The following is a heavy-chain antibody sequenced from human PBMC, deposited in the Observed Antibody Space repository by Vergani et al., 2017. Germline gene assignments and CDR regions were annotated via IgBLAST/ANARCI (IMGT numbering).Heavy chain of an antibody. V-gene: IGHV5-51*01. Sequence: VELVQSGPELRKPGESLKISCKGSEYSFGNYWIGWVRQMPGKGLEWMGIIYPADSDTRYSPSFQGQVTISADKSISTGFLQWDSLKAADTALYYCARHTTYTDSWGQGTLVTVSS. CDR2: IYPADSDT. CDR3: ARHTTYTDS. J-gene: IGHJ4*02. D-gene: IGHD1-1*01. CDR1: EYSFGNYW.